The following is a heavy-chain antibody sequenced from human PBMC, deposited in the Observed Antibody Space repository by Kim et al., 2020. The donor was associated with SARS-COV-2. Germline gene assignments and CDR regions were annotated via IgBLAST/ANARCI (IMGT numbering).Heavy chain of an antibody. D-gene: IGHD4-17*01. CDR3: ARVRMAWDVYGDDDIFRCPDD. J-gene: IGHJ4*02. CDR2: IKHSGRDK. CDR1: GFTFNKYG. Sequence: GGSLRLSCEVSGFTFNKYGMTWVRQTPGKGLEWVASIKHSGRDKHYVDSVKGRFTISRDNTKNSLYLQMTRLRAEDTATYYCARVRMAWDVYGDDDIFRCPDDWSQGTLVTVSS. V-gene: IGHV3-7*01.